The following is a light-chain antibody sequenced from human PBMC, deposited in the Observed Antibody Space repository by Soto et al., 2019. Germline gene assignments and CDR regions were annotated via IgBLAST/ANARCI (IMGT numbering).Light chain of an antibody. V-gene: IGKV3-11*01. CDR1: QSISTY. J-gene: IGKJ5*01. CDR2: DAS. CDR3: QQRSTS. Sequence: EIVLTQSPATLSLSPGERATLSCRASQSISTYLAWYQQKPGQAPRLLIYDASNSATGIPARFSGSGSGTDFPLTLSSLEPEDFAVYYCQQRSTSFGQGTRLEIK.